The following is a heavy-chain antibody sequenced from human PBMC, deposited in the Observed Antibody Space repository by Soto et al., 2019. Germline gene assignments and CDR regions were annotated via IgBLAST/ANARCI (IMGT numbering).Heavy chain of an antibody. CDR3: AKDMFRELSLLEFDY. J-gene: IGHJ4*02. CDR1: GFTFDDYA. V-gene: IGHV3-9*01. D-gene: IGHD3-16*02. Sequence: GGSLRLSCAASGFTFDDYAMHWVRQAPGEGLEWVSGISWNSGSIGYADSVKGRFTISRDNAKNSLYLQMNSLRAEDTALYYCAKDMFRELSLLEFDYWGQGTLVTVSS. CDR2: ISWNSGSI.